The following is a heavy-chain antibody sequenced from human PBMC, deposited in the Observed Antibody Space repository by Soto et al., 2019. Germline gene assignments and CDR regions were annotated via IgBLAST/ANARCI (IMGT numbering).Heavy chain of an antibody. Sequence: KVSCKASGGTFSSYAISWVRQAPGQGLEWMGGIIPIFGTANYAKKFQGRVTITADESTSTAYMELSSLRSEDTAVYYCARDTYCTNGVCYSYYYGMDVWGQGTTVTVSS. CDR1: GGTFSSYA. CDR2: IIPIFGTA. J-gene: IGHJ6*02. CDR3: ARDTYCTNGVCYSYYYGMDV. D-gene: IGHD2-8*01. V-gene: IGHV1-69*01.